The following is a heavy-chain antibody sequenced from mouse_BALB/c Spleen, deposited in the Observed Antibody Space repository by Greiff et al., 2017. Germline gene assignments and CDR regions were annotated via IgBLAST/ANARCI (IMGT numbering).Heavy chain of an antibody. V-gene: IGHV5-17*02. Sequence: EVQGVESGGGLVQPGGSRKLSCAASGFTFSSFGMHWVRQAPEKGLEWVAYISSGSSSIYYADTVKGRFTISRDNPKNTLYLEMSSLRSEDTAMYYCANGLASNFDVWGAGTTVTVSS. CDR2: ISSGSSSI. CDR1: GFTFSSFG. CDR3: ANGLASNFDV. D-gene: IGHD1-2*01. J-gene: IGHJ1*01.